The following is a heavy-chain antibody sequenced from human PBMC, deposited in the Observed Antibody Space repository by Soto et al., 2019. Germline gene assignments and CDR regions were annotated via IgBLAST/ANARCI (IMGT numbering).Heavy chain of an antibody. CDR1: GGSMIAYY. CDR2: TYYSGST. Sequence: SETLSLTCTVSGGSMIAYYWNWMRQPPGKGLQWIGYTYYSGSTTYNPSLKSRVTISVDSSKNQLSLKLDSVTPADTAVYYCARVRGTAGKRYFDYWGPGTLVTVSS. J-gene: IGHJ4*02. D-gene: IGHD6-13*01. V-gene: IGHV4-59*01. CDR3: ARVRGTAGKRYFDY.